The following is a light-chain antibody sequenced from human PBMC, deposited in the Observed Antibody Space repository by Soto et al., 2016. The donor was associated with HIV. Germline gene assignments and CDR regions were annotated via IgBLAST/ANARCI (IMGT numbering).Light chain of an antibody. CDR3: QQYKDYSPLT. V-gene: IGKV1-5*03. Sequence: IRMTQSPSSLSASTGDRVTITCRASQSISNFLAWYQQTPGKAPKLLIYQASILESGVPSRFSGSGSGSQFTLTINTLQPDDFALYFCQQYKDYSPLTFGGGTKVDLK. CDR2: QAS. CDR1: QSISNF. J-gene: IGKJ4*01.